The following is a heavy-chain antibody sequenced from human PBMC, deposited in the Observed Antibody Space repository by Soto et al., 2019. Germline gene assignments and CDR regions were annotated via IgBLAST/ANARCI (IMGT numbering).Heavy chain of an antibody. Sequence: SVKVSCKASGYTFTSYAMHWVRQAPGQRLEWMGWINAGNGNTKYSQKFQGRVTITRDTSASTAYMELSSLRSEDTAVYYCARVDPGVISSGPFHSAFHIWGQGTMVTVSS. V-gene: IGHV1-3*01. CDR1: GYTFTSYA. J-gene: IGHJ3*02. CDR2: INAGNGNT. CDR3: ARVDPGVISSGPFHSAFHI. D-gene: IGHD6-19*01.